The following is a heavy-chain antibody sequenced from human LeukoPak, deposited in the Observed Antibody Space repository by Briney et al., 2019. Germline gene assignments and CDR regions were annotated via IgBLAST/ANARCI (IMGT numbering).Heavy chain of an antibody. Sequence: GGSLRLSCAASGFTFSSYGMHWVRQAPGKGLEWVAVISYDGGNKYYADSVKGRFTISRDNSKNTLYLQMNSLRAEDTAVYYCAKDLYYYDSSGKTPVDYWGQGTLVTVSS. CDR3: AKDLYYYDSSGKTPVDY. V-gene: IGHV3-30*18. CDR1: GFTFSSYG. CDR2: ISYDGGNK. J-gene: IGHJ4*02. D-gene: IGHD3-22*01.